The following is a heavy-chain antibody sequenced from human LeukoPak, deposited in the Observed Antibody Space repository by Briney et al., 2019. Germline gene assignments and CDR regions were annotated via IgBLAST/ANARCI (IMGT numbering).Heavy chain of an antibody. J-gene: IGHJ4*02. CDR1: GFTFSSYS. CDR3: ARAFRSGYSGY. V-gene: IGHV3-48*01. D-gene: IGHD3-22*01. Sequence: PGGSLRLSCAASGFTFSSYSMNWVRQAPGKGLEWVSYISSSSSTIYYADSVKGRFTISRDNAKNSLYLQMNSLRAEDTAVYYCARAFRSGYSGYWGQGTLVTVSS. CDR2: ISSSSSTI.